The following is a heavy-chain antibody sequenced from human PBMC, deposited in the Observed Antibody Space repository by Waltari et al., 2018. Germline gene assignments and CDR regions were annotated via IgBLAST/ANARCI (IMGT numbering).Heavy chain of an antibody. CDR1: GFTFSDHY. CDR3: ASSTTLDFDY. CDR2: TRNKANSYAT. J-gene: IGHJ4*02. V-gene: IGHV3-72*01. Sequence: EVQLVESGGGLVQPGGSLRLSCAASGFTFSDHYMDWVRQAPGKGLEWVGSTRNKANSYATEYAASVKGRFTISRDDSKNSLYLQMNSLKTEDTAVYYCASSTTLDFDYWGQGTLVTVSS.